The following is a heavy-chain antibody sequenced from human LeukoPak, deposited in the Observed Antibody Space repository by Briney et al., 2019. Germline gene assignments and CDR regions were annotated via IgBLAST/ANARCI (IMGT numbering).Heavy chain of an antibody. Sequence: GGSLRLSCAASGFTFSSYWMHWVRQAPGKGLVWVSRINSDGSSTSYADSVKGRFTISRDNAKNTLYLQMNSLRAEDTAVYYCARDQRYCSSTSCPENYYYYYGMDVWGKGTTVTVSS. CDR1: GFTFSSYW. CDR2: INSDGSST. J-gene: IGHJ6*04. CDR3: ARDQRYCSSTSCPENYYYYYGMDV. D-gene: IGHD2-2*01. V-gene: IGHV3-74*01.